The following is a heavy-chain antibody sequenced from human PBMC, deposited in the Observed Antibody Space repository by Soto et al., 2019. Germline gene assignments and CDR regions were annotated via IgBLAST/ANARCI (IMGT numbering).Heavy chain of an antibody. CDR1: GFTFSSYS. V-gene: IGHV3-48*02. J-gene: IGHJ4*02. D-gene: IGHD6-6*01. CDR2: ITGSSSHI. CDR3: AILSN. Sequence: PGGSLRLSCAASGFTFSSYSMNWVRQAPGKGLEWVSYITGSSSHIHYADSVKGRFTISRDNAKNSLYLQMDSLRDEDTAVYYCAILSNWGQGTLVTVSS.